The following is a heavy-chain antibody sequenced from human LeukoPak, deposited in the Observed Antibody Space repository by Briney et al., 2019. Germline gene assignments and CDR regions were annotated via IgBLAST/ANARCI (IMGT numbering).Heavy chain of an antibody. CDR3: ADTRAAGTLWFDP. V-gene: IGHV4-38-2*02. Sequence: SETLSLTCTVSGYSISSGYYWGWIRQPPGKGLEWIGSIYHSGSTYYNPSLKSRVTISVDTSKNQFSLKLSSVTAADTAAYYCADTRAAGTLWFDPWGQGTLVTVSS. CDR1: GYSISSGYY. J-gene: IGHJ5*02. CDR2: IYHSGST. D-gene: IGHD6-13*01.